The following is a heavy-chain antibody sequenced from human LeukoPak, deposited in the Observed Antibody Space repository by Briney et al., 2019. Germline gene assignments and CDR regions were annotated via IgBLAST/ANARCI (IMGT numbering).Heavy chain of an antibody. CDR3: AREGCSSTSCYVRGPFDP. J-gene: IGHJ5*02. V-gene: IGHV3-23*01. CDR1: GFTFSSYA. Sequence: PGGSLRLSCAASGFTFSSYAMCWVRQAPGKGLEWVSAISGSGGSTYYADSVKGRFTISRDNSKNTLYLQMNSLRAEDTAVYYCAREGCSSTSCYVRGPFDPWGQGTLVTVSS. D-gene: IGHD2-2*01. CDR2: ISGSGGST.